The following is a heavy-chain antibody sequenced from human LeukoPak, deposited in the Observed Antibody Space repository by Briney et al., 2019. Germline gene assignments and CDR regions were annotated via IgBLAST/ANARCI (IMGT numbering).Heavy chain of an antibody. D-gene: IGHD2-2*01. CDR2: ISAYNGNT. CDR3: ARDHCTSTSCYHDAFDI. Sequence: ASVKVSCKASGYTFTSYGISWVRQAPGQGLEWMGWISAYNGNTNYAQKFQGRVTMTTDTSTTTAYMELRSLRYDDTAVYYCARDHCTSTSCYHDAFDIWGQGTMVTVPS. CDR1: GYTFTSYG. J-gene: IGHJ3*02. V-gene: IGHV1-18*01.